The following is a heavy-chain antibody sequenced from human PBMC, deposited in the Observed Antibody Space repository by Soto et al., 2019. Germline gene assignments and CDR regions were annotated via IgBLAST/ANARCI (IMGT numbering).Heavy chain of an antibody. J-gene: IGHJ3*01. Sequence: QVQLVESGGGVVQPGTSLSLSCVVSGFTFSKYGIHWLRQSPGKGLEWVVVILYDGRKQYYADSVKGRFTIFSDNSKTTVYLQMNSLRPNDTAVYYCAKLPLAYCGGYFYSPSTYETFDVWCQGTMVTVSS. CDR2: ILYDGRKQ. D-gene: IGHD2-21*02. CDR3: AKLPLAYCGGYFYSPSTYETFDV. V-gene: IGHV3-30*18. CDR1: GFTFSKYG.